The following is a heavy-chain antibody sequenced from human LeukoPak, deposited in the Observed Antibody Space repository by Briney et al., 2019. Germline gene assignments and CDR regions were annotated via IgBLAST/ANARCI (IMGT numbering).Heavy chain of an antibody. CDR1: GYTFTSYG. CDR2: ISAYNGNT. V-gene: IGHV1-18*01. D-gene: IGHD3-3*01. Sequence: GASVKVSCKASGYTFTSYGISWVRQAPGQGLEWMGWISAYNGNTNYAQKLQGRVTMTTDTSTSTAYMDLRSLRSDDTAVYYCARESYHPPYYDFWSGYWHFDYWGQGTLVTVSS. CDR3: ARESYHPPYYDFWSGYWHFDY. J-gene: IGHJ4*02.